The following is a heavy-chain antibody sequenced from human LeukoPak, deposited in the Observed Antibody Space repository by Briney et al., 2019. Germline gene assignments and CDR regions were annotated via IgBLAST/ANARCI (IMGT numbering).Heavy chain of an antibody. D-gene: IGHD2-15*01. CDR2: IYYSGSV. J-gene: IGHJ5*02. V-gene: IGHV4-30-4*01. Sequence: PSETLSLTCSVSGGSISSGDYYWSWIRQSPEKGLEWIGFIYYSGSVFYNPSLKSRLAISVDSSVNQFSLTLTSVTAADTAVYYCARGGRFCAAGSCYPHWFAPWGQGTLVTVSS. CDR1: GGSISSGDYY. CDR3: ARGGRFCAAGSCYPHWFAP.